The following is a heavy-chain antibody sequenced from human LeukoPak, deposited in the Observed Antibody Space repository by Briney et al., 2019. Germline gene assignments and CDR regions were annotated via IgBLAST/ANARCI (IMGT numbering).Heavy chain of an antibody. CDR2: ISAYNGNT. D-gene: IGHD3-16*01. V-gene: IGHV1-18*01. CDR3: ARGGNNHVWGYYFDY. Sequence: ASVKVSCKASGYTFTSYGISWVRQAPGQGLEWMGWISAYNGNTNYAQKLQGRVTMTTDTSTSTAYMELRSVRSDDTAVYYCARGGNNHVWGYYFDYWGQGTLVTVSS. J-gene: IGHJ4*02. CDR1: GYTFTSYG.